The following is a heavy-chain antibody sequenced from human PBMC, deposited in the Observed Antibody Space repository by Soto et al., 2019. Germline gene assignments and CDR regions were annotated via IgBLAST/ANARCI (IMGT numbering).Heavy chain of an antibody. CDR3: AKRRGSRGGAAFDI. V-gene: IGHV3-23*01. Sequence: EVQLLESGGGLVQPGGSLRLSCAASGFTFSSYAMSWVRQAPGKGLEWVSAISGSGGSTYYADSVKGRFTISRDNSKNTLYLQLNILRADDTAVYYCAKRRGSRGGAAFDIWGQGTLVTVSS. CDR2: ISGSGGST. J-gene: IGHJ3*02. D-gene: IGHD2-21*01. CDR1: GFTFSSYA.